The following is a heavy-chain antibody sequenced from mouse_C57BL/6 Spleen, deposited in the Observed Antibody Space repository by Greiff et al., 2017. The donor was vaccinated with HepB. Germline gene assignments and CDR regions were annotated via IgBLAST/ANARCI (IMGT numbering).Heavy chain of an antibody. CDR1: GYAFTNYL. CDR2: INPGSGGT. D-gene: IGHD1-1*01. CDR3: AIITTVVDYFDY. J-gene: IGHJ2*01. V-gene: IGHV1-54*01. Sequence: VQGVESGAELVRPGTSVKVSCKASGYAFTNYLIEWVKQRPGQGLEWIGVINPGSGGTNYNEKFKGKATLTADKSSSTAYMQLSSLTSEDSAVYFCAIITTVVDYFDYWGQGTTLTVSS.